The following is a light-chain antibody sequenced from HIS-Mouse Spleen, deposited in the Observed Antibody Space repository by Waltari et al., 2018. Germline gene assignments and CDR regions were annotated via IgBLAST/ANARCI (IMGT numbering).Light chain of an antibody. V-gene: IGKV2-28*01. CDR3: MQALQTWT. Sequence: DIVMTQSPLSLPVTPGEPASISCRSSQSLLHRNGYNYLDCYLQKPGQSPQLLIYLGSNRASGVPDRFRGSGSGTDFTLKISRVEAEDVGVYYCMQALQTWTFGQGTKVEIK. CDR2: LGS. J-gene: IGKJ1*01. CDR1: QSLLHRNGYNY.